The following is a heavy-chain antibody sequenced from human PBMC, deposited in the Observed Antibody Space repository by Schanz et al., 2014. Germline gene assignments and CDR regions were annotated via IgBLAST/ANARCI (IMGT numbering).Heavy chain of an antibody. Sequence: EVQLLESGGGLVQPGGSLRLSCAASGFTFSSYAMNWVRQAPGKGLEWVSAISGSGGSTYYADSVKGRFTISRDNSKNTLYLQMNSLRPEDTAVYYCAKEGSIYWDRSVDYWGQGTLVTVSS. V-gene: IGHV3-23*01. D-gene: IGHD1-26*01. CDR3: AKEGSIYWDRSVDY. CDR1: GFTFSSYA. CDR2: ISGSGGST. J-gene: IGHJ4*02.